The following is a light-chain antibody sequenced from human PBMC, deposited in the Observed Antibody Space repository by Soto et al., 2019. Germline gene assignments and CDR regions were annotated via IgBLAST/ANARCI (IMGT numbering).Light chain of an antibody. V-gene: IGLV2-14*01. Sequence: QSVLDQPSSLAGSPGQAIPISCTWNRSDVGGYNYVSWYQQHPGKAPKLMIYDVSNRPSGVSNRFSGSKSGNTASLTISGLQAEDEADYYCSSYTSSSTLGYVFGTGTKVTVL. CDR1: RSDVGGYNY. CDR3: SSYTSSSTLGYV. J-gene: IGLJ1*01. CDR2: DVS.